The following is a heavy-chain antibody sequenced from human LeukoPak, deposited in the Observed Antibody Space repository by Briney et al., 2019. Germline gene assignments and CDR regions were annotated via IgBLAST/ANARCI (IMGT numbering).Heavy chain of an antibody. V-gene: IGHV3-23*01. CDR1: GFTFSSYA. D-gene: IGHD6-13*01. J-gene: IGHJ6*02. CDR2: ISGSGGST. Sequence: PGGSLRLSCAASGFTFSSYAMSWVRQAPGKGLEWVSAISGSGGSTYYADSVKGRFTISRDNSKNTLYLQMNSLRAEDTAVYYCAKDTYSSSWLNYYYYGMDVWGQGTTVTVSS. CDR3: AKDTYSSSWLNYYYYGMDV.